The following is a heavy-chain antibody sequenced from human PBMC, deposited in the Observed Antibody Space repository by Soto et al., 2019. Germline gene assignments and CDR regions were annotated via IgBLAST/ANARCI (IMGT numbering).Heavy chain of an antibody. D-gene: IGHD3-10*01. V-gene: IGHV4-61*08. CDR1: GASVSSGGYF. Sequence: SETLSLTCSVSGASVSSGGYFWTWIRQLPGKGLEWLGYIYSSGGTHYNPSLKSRVSMSLDTSKNQFSLKLTSVTAADTAVYYCTRGSHFYYFDYWGHGTLVTVSS. J-gene: IGHJ4*01. CDR3: TRGSHFYYFDY. CDR2: IYSSGGT.